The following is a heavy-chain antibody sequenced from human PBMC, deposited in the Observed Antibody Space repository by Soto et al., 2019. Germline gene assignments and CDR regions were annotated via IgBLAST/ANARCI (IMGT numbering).Heavy chain of an antibody. J-gene: IGHJ6*02. Sequence: WEYLKVSCKGSAYSFTSYSIGWVRQMPGKGLESMWIIYPGDSDTRYGPSFQGPVTISADKSISTAYLQWSRLKASDTAMYYCARPRSSSRNYYGMYVWGQGTTVTVSS. CDR3: ARPRSSSRNYYGMYV. CDR1: AYSFTSYS. V-gene: IGHV5-51*01. CDR2: IYPGDSDT. D-gene: IGHD6-13*01.